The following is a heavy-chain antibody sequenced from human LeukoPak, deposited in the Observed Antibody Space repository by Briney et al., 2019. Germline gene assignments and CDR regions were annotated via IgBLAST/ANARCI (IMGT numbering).Heavy chain of an antibody. J-gene: IGHJ4*02. Sequence: GGSLRLSCAVSGFTFSNAYMSWVRQAPGKGLDWVGRIVSKSDGEATAFAASVRGRFAISRDDSRNTLYLQMNNLKTEDTAVYFCTTDYLDGRRLYYWGQGALVTVSS. D-gene: IGHD5-12*01. CDR2: IVSKSDGEAT. CDR3: TTDYLDGRRLYY. CDR1: GFTFSNAY. V-gene: IGHV3-15*04.